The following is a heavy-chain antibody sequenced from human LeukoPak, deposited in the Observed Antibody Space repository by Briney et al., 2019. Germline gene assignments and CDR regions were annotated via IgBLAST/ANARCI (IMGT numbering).Heavy chain of an antibody. CDR2: IIPIFGTA. Sequence: SVKVSCKASGGTFSSYAISWVRQAPGQGLEWMGGIIPIFGTANYAQKFQGRVTITADESTSTPYMELSSLRSEDTAVYYCARIGDFWSGYHDFDYWGQGTLVTVSS. CDR1: GGTFSSYA. V-gene: IGHV1-69*13. D-gene: IGHD3-3*01. CDR3: ARIGDFWSGYHDFDY. J-gene: IGHJ4*02.